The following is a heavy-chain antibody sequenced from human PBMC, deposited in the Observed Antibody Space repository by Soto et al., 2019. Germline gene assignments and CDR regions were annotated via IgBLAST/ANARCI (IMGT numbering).Heavy chain of an antibody. Sequence: QVQLQESGPGLVKPSQTLSLTCTVSGGSIGSGAYYWSWIRQHPGKGLEWIGSIYYSGSTYYNPSLKSRVTISVGTSKNQFSLKLNSVTAADTAVYYCARVGGAGYNLDYWGQGTLVTVSS. J-gene: IGHJ4*02. CDR2: IYYSGST. V-gene: IGHV4-31*03. CDR1: GGSIGSGAYY. D-gene: IGHD5-12*01. CDR3: ARVGGAGYNLDY.